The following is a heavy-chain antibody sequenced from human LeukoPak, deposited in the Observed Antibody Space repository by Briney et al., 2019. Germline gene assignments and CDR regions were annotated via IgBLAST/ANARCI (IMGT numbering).Heavy chain of an antibody. CDR2: ISSSGSTR. V-gene: IGHV3-48*03. CDR1: GFTFSSYE. J-gene: IGHJ4*02. Sequence: GGSLRLSCAASGFTFSSYETNWVRRAPGKGLEWVSYISSSGSTRYYADSVKGRFTVSRDNAKNSLYLQMNSLRAEDTAVYYCARVHIAVAGPYVDYWGQGTLVTVSS. CDR3: ARVHIAVAGPYVDY. D-gene: IGHD6-19*01.